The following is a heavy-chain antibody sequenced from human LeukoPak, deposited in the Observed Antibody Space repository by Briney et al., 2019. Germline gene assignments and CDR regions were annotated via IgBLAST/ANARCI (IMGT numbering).Heavy chain of an antibody. CDR1: GFTFSSYA. J-gene: IGHJ4*02. CDR3: AKDSSASYASGSYSFDY. V-gene: IGHV3-23*01. CDR2: ISGSGGST. Sequence: GGSLRLSCAASGFTFSSYAVSWVRQAPGKGLEWVSAISGSGGSTYYAESVKGRFTISRDNSKNTLDLQMNSLRAEDTAVYYCAKDSSASYASGSYSFDYWGQGTLVTVSS. D-gene: IGHD3-10*01.